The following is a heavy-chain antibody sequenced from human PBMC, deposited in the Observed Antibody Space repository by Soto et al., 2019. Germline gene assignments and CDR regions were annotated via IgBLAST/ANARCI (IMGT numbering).Heavy chain of an antibody. Sequence: QITLKESGPTLVRPTQTLTLTCTFSGLSLSTSGLGVGWIRQPPGKALERLALIYWNDDKRYSPSLKARLTITKDTSKNQVVLTMTNMDPVDTATYYCAHRPSGWYLFDYWGQGTLVTVSS. J-gene: IGHJ4*02. D-gene: IGHD6-19*01. CDR3: AHRPSGWYLFDY. CDR1: GLSLSTSGLG. V-gene: IGHV2-5*01. CDR2: IYWNDDK.